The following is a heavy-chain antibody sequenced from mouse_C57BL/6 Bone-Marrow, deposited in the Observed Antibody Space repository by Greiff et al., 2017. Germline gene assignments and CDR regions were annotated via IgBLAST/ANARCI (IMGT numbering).Heavy chain of an antibody. CDR1: GYSITSGYY. V-gene: IGHV3-6*01. D-gene: IGHD2-3*01. CDR3: ARGFYDGYYPDY. Sequence: ESGPGLVKPSQSLSLTCSVTGYSITSGYYWNWIRQFPGNKLEWMGYKSYDGSNNSNPPLKNRISITRDTSKNQFFLKLNSKTTEDTATYYCARGFYDGYYPDYWGQGTTLTVSS. J-gene: IGHJ2*01. CDR2: KSYDGSN.